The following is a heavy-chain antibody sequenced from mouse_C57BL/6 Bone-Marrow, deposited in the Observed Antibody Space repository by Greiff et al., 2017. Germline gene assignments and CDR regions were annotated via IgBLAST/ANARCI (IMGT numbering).Heavy chain of an antibody. CDR1: GYTFTSYW. V-gene: IGHV1-55*01. CDR2: IYPGSGST. Sequence: QVQLQQPGAELVKPGASVKMSCKASGYTFTSYWITWVKQRPGQGLEWIGDIYPGSGSTNYNEKFKSKATLTVDTSSSTAYMQLSSLTSEDSAVYYCAREDRPVVASGYFDYWGQGTTLTVSS. D-gene: IGHD1-1*01. J-gene: IGHJ2*01. CDR3: AREDRPVVASGYFDY.